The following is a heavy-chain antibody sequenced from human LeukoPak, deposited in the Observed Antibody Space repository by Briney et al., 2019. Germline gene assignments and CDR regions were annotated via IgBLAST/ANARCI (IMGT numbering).Heavy chain of an antibody. D-gene: IGHD3-3*01. J-gene: IGHJ6*02. CDR3: AAPYDFWSGYHYGMDV. CDR2: IVVGSGNT. CDR1: GFTFTSSV. V-gene: IGHV1-58*01. Sequence: ASVKVSCKASGFTFTSSVVQWVRQARGQRLEWIGWIVVGSGNTNYAQKFQERVTITRDMSTSTAYMELSSLRSEDTAVYYCAAPYDFWSGYHYGMDVWGQGTTVTVSS.